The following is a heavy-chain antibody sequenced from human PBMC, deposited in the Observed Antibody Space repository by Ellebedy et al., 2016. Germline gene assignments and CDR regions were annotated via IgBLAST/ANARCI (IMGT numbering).Heavy chain of an antibody. Sequence: GGSLRLXXATSGFTFDDYALHWVRQVPGKGLEWVSGISWNSAAIGYGEAVKGRFTISRDSAKNYLYLQMNSLSVEDTALYFCAKGTMDYLHHWGQGTLVTVSS. D-gene: IGHD3-10*01. V-gene: IGHV3-9*01. CDR1: GFTFDDYA. CDR2: ISWNSAAI. CDR3: AKGTMDYLHH. J-gene: IGHJ4*02.